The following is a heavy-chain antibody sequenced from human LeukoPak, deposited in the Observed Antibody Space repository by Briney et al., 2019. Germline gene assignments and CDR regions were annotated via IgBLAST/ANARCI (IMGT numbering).Heavy chain of an antibody. D-gene: IGHD3-3*01. V-gene: IGHV3-64D*08. CDR1: GFTFSRSD. CDR2: ISSNGGST. CDR3: VKDPSGGPFYDFWSARSPYYSLDV. Sequence: PGGSLRLSCSTSGFTFSRSDMQWVRQAPGKGLEYVSAISSNGGSTDYADSVKGRFTISRDNSKNTLYLQMTSLRTDDTAVYYCVKDPSGGPFYDFWSARSPYYSLDVWGQGTTVTVSS. J-gene: IGHJ6*02.